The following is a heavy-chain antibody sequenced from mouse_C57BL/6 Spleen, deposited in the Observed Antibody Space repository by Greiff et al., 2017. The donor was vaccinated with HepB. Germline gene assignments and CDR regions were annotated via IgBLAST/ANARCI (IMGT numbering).Heavy chain of an antibody. CDR1: GFTFSSYA. CDR2: ISSGGDYI. V-gene: IGHV5-9-1*02. D-gene: IGHD3-2*02. Sequence: EVKLVESGEGLVKPGGSLKLSCAASGFTFSSYAMSWVRQTPEKRLEWVAYISSGGDYIYYADTVKGRFTISRDNARNTLYLQMRSLKSDDTAMYYCTRDSSVLYAMDYWGQGTSVTVSS. CDR3: TRDSSVLYAMDY. J-gene: IGHJ4*01.